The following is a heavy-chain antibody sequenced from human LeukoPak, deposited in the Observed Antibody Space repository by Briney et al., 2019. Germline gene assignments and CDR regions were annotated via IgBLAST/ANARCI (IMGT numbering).Heavy chain of an antibody. CDR1: GGSISSSSYY. J-gene: IGHJ5*02. CDR3: ARVWELLGRWFDP. CDR2: IYYSGST. D-gene: IGHD1-26*01. Sequence: SETLSLTCTVSGGSISSSSYYWGWIRQPPGKGLEWIGSIYYSGSTYYNPSLKSRVTISVDTSKNQFSLKLSSVTAADTAVYYCARVWELLGRWFDPWGQGTLVTVSS. V-gene: IGHV4-39*07.